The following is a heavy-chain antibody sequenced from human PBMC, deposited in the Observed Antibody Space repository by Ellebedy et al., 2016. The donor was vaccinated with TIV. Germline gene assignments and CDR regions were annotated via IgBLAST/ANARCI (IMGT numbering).Heavy chain of an antibody. V-gene: IGHV1-69*13. J-gene: IGHJ4*02. D-gene: IGHD5-12*01. CDR1: AGTFSSYA. CDR2: IIPIFGTA. Sequence: SVKVSCKASAGTFSSYAISWVRQAAGQGLEWMGGIIPIFGTANYAQKFQGRVTITADESTSTAYMELSSLRSEDTGVYYCARAESGYGLRVDYWGQGTLVTVSS. CDR3: ARAESGYGLRVDY.